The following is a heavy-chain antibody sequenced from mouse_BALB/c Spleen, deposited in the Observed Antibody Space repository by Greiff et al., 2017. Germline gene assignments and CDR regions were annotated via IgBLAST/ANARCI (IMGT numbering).Heavy chain of an antibody. CDR3: ARRQPTGYYFDY. J-gene: IGHJ2*01. CDR1: GFSLSTSGMG. D-gene: IGHD4-1*01. Sequence: QVQLKESGPGILQPSQTLSLTCSFSGFSLSTSGMGVSWIRQPSGKGLEWLAHIYWDDDKRYNPSLKSRLTISKDTSRNQVFLKITSVDTADTATYYCARRQPTGYYFDYWGQGTTLTVSS. V-gene: IGHV8-12*01. CDR2: IYWDDDK.